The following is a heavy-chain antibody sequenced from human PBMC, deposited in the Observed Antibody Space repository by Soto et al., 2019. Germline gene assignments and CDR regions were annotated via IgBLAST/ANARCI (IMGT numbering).Heavy chain of an antibody. V-gene: IGHV5-51*01. D-gene: IGHD6-13*01. Sequence: GESLKISCQCSGYTFSNFWIGWVRQLPGKGLEWMGIIYPGDHETRYSPSFHGKVTISADKSINTAYLQWNSLEASDTAFYFCARSPRSSPYFAYWGQRALVTASS. CDR2: IYPGDHET. CDR1: GYTFSNFW. CDR3: ARSPRSSPYFAY. J-gene: IGHJ4*02.